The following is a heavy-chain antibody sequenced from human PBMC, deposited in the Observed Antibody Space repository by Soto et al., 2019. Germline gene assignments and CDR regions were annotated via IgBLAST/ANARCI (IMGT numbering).Heavy chain of an antibody. J-gene: IGHJ4*02. D-gene: IGHD2-21*01. CDR2: IYHSGST. Sequence: QLQLQESGSGLVKPSQTLSLTFAVSGGSISSGGYSWSWIRQPPGKGREWIGYIYHSGSTYYNPSLKSRVSISVDRSKNQFSLKLSSVTAADTAVYYCARGRDCGGECYSFDYWGQGTLVTVSS. V-gene: IGHV4-30-2*01. CDR3: ARGRDCGGECYSFDY. CDR1: GGSISSGGYS.